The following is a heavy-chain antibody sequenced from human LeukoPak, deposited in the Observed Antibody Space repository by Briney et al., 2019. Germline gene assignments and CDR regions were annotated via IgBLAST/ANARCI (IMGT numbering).Heavy chain of an antibody. CDR1: GFIFNNYA. CDR3: AKDNRRHYTSGPNPDPLH. CDR2: ISWNSGSI. D-gene: IGHD6-19*01. J-gene: IGHJ4*02. V-gene: IGHV3-9*01. Sequence: GGSLRLSCAGSGFIFNNYAMHWVRQPPGKGLEWVSGISWNSGSIDYADSVKGRFTISRDNAKNSLYLQMNSLRVEDTAFYYCAKDNRRHYTSGPNPDPLHWGQGALVTVSS.